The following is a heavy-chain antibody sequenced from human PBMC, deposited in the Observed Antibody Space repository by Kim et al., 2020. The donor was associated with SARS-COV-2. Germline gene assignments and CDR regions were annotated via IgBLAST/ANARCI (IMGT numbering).Heavy chain of an antibody. D-gene: IGHD2-15*01. V-gene: IGHV3-30*01. J-gene: IGHJ4*02. CDR3: ARNWVLGYCSGGSCFWFDY. Sequence: GRFTISRDNSKNTLYLQMNSLRAEDTAVYYCARNWVLGYCSGGSCFWFDYWGQGTLVTVSS.